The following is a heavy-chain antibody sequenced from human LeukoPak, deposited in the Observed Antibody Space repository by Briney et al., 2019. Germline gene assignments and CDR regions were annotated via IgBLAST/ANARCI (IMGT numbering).Heavy chain of an antibody. J-gene: IGHJ6*03. CDR1: GYTFTGYY. V-gene: IGHV1-46*01. CDR3: ARDLVSGYYYYYMDV. D-gene: IGHD2-15*01. Sequence: ASVKVSCKASGYTFTGYYMHWVRQAPGQGLEWMGMINPSGGSTSYAQKFQGRVTMTRDMSTSTVYMELSSLRSEDTAVYYCARDLVSGYYYYYMDVWGKGTTVTVSS. CDR2: INPSGGST.